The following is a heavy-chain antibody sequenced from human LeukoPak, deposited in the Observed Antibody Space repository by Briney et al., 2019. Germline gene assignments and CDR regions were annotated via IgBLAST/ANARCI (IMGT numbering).Heavy chain of an antibody. CDR1: GFTFTSSA. Sequence: SVKVSCKASGFTFTSSAMQWVRQARGQRLEWIGWIVVGSGNTNYAQKFQERVTITRDMSTSTAYMELSSLRSEDTAVYYCAAVPHYMVRGVIRNDYWGQGTLVTVSS. CDR2: IVVGSGNT. D-gene: IGHD3-10*01. CDR3: AAVPHYMVRGVIRNDY. V-gene: IGHV1-58*02. J-gene: IGHJ4*02.